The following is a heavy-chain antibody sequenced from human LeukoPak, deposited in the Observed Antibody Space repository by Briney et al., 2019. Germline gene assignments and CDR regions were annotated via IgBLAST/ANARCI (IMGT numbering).Heavy chain of an antibody. Sequence: PSETLSLTCAVYGGSFSGYYWSWIRQPPGKGLEWIGEIYHSGSTNYNPSLKSRVTISVDTSKNQFSLKLSSVTAADTAVYYCARDSPATYSSGWYPYYYYGMDVWGQGTTVTVSS. CDR3: ARDSPATYSSGWYPYYYYGMDV. CDR2: IYHSGST. CDR1: GGSFSGYY. V-gene: IGHV4-34*01. D-gene: IGHD6-19*01. J-gene: IGHJ6*02.